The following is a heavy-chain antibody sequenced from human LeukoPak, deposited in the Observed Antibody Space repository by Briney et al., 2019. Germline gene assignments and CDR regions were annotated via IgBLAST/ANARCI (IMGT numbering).Heavy chain of an antibody. CDR1: GGSFSGYY. V-gene: IGHV4-34*01. Sequence: SETLSLTCAVYGGSFSGYYWSWIRQPPGKGLEWIGEINHSGSTNYNPSLKSRVTISVDTSKNQFSLKLSSVTAADTAVYYCARARTRGCSSTSCYLARGYYYYMDVWGKGTTVTVSS. J-gene: IGHJ6*03. CDR2: INHSGST. D-gene: IGHD2-2*01. CDR3: ARARTRGCSSTSCYLARGYYYYMDV.